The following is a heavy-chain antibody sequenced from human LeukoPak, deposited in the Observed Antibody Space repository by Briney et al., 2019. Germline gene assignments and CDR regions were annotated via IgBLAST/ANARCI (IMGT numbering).Heavy chain of an antibody. D-gene: IGHD7-27*01. CDR2: IYTSGST. V-gene: IGHV4-4*07. J-gene: IGHJ6*03. Sequence: SETLSLTCTVSGGSISSYYWSWIRQPAGKGLEWIGRIYTSGSTNYNPSLKSRVTMSVDTSKNQFSLKLSSVTAADTAVYYCARDFPGDHYYYYYMDVWGKGTTVTVSS. CDR3: ARDFPGDHYYYYYMDV. CDR1: GGSISSYY.